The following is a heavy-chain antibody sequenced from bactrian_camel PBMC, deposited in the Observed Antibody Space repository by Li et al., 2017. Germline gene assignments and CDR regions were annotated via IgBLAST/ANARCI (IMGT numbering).Heavy chain of an antibody. V-gene: IGHV3S25*01. J-gene: IGHJ4*01. D-gene: IGHD5*01. CDR2: IDYGGSRI. CDR3: LSSLGSDEGY. CDR1: GFAFSKHW. Sequence: QLVESGGGLVQPGGSLRLSCAASGFAFSKHWIIWVRQAPGKGLEWVSTIDYGGSRIAYADSVKGRFTISRDNAKNTVYLQLNNLKTEDTAMYYCLSSLGSDEGYWGQGTQVTVS.